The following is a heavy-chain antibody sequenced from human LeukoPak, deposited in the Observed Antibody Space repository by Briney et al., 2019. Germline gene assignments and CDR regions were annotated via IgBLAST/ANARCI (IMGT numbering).Heavy chain of an antibody. CDR1: GYTFTGYY. J-gene: IGHJ6*03. CDR2: INPNSGGT. V-gene: IGHV1-2*02. CDR3: ARDVEMATITSYYYYYMDV. D-gene: IGHD5-24*01. Sequence: ASVKVSCKASGYTFTGYYMHWVRQAPGQGLEWMGWINPNSGGTNHAQKFQGRVTMTRDTSISTAYMELSRLRSDDTAVYYCARDVEMATITSYYYYYMDVWGKGTTVTISS.